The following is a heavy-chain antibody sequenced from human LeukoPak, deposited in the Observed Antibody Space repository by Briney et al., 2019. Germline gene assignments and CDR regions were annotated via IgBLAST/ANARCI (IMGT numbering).Heavy chain of an antibody. V-gene: IGHV1-69*06. CDR3: ARRAQVERRHSQFDY. J-gene: IGHJ4*02. D-gene: IGHD1-1*01. CDR1: GGTFSSYA. CDR2: IIPIFGTA. Sequence: GSSVKVSCKASGGTFSSYAISWVRQAPGQGLEWMGGIIPIFGTANYAQKFQGRVTITADKSTSTAYMELSSLRSEDTAVYYCARRAQVERRHSQFDYWGQGTLVTVSS.